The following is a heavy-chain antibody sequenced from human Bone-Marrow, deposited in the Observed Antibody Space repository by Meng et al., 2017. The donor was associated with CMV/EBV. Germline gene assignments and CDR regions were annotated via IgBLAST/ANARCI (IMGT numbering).Heavy chain of an antibody. J-gene: IGHJ5*02. CDR3: ARGGERNVVVPAAIPDITFDP. V-gene: IGHV1-2*02. D-gene: IGHD2-2*01. CDR1: GYTFTGYY. Sequence: ASVKVSCKASGYTFTGYYMHWVRQAPGQGLEWMGWINPNSGGTNYAQKFQGRVTMTRDTSISTAYMELSRLRSYDTAVYYCARGGERNVVVPAAIPDITFDPWGQGTLVTVSS. CDR2: INPNSGGT.